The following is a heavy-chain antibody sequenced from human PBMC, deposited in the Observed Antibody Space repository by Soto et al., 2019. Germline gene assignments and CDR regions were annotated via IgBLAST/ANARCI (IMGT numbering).Heavy chain of an antibody. CDR3: AKDVVVGATTGLGDYYYYYGMDV. Sequence: QVQLVESGGGVVQPGRSLRLSCAASGFTFSSYGMHWVRQAPGKGLEWVAVISYDGSNKYYADSVKGRFTISRDNSKNTVYLQMNSLRAEDTAVYYCAKDVVVGATTGLGDYYYYYGMDVWDQGTTVTVSS. V-gene: IGHV3-30*18. J-gene: IGHJ6*02. CDR1: GFTFSSYG. CDR2: ISYDGSNK. D-gene: IGHD1-26*01.